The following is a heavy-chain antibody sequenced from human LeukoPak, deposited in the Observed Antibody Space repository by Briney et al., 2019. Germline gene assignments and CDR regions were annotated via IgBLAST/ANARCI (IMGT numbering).Heavy chain of an antibody. CDR3: ARKFLGSRGYYFDY. CDR2: MNPNTGNT. Sequence: ASVKVSFKASGYTFTSYDINWVRQATGQGLEGMGWMNPNTGNTGYAQKFQGRVTMTRDTSISTAYMELSSLRSDDTAVYYCARKFLGSRGYYFDYWGQGTLVTVSS. CDR1: GYTFTSYD. J-gene: IGHJ4*02. D-gene: IGHD3-10*01. V-gene: IGHV1-8*01.